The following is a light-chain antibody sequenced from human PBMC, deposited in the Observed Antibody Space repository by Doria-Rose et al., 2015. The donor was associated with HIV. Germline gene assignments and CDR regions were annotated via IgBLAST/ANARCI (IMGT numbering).Light chain of an antibody. V-gene: IGKV3-20*01. CDR2: DAS. CDR3: QQYGTSRGT. CDR1: QRVKSSY. Sequence: GLTQPPGTLSLSPGERATLFCRASQRVKSSYLAWYQQKPGQAPRLLIYDASTRATGIPGRFSGSGSGTDFTLTISRLEPEDVAVYYCQQYGTSRGTFGQGTRLEIK. J-gene: IGKJ5*01.